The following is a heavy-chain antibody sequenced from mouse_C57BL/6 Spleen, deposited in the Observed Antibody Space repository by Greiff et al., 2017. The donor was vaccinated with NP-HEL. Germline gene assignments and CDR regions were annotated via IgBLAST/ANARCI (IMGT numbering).Heavy chain of an antibody. V-gene: IGHV3-1*01. CDR2: ISYSGST. CDR1: GYSITSGYD. D-gene: IGHD2-1*01. J-gene: IGHJ1*03. CDR3: AREELVTGSVFDV. Sequence: EVQLQESGPGMVKPSQSLSLTCTVTGYSITSGYDWHWIRHFPGNKLEWMGYISYSGSTNYNPSLKSRISITHDTSKNHFFLKLNSVTTEDTATYYCAREELVTGSVFDVWGTGTTVTVSS.